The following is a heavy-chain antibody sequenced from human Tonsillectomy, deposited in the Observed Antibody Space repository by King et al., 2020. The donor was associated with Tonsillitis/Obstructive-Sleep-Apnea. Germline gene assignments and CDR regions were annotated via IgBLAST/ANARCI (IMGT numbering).Heavy chain of an antibody. J-gene: IGHJ4*02. CDR3: AKDWTTGFEY. Sequence: VQLVESGGGLIQPGGSLRLSCAASGFIVSSNYMNWVRQAPGKGLEWISVIYSGGSIYYADSVKGRFTISRDNSKNTLYLLMNSLRAEDTAVYYCAKDWTTGFEYWGQGTLVTVSS. CDR1: GFIVSSNY. V-gene: IGHV3-53*01. D-gene: IGHD4-11*01. CDR2: IYSGGSI.